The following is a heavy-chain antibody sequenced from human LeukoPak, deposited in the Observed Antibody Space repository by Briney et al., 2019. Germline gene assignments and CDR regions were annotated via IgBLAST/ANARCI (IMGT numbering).Heavy chain of an antibody. V-gene: IGHV4-38-2*01. CDR1: GYFISSDYY. D-gene: IGHD3-10*01. CDR3: ARIITMIRGERSGYFAS. Sequence: PSETLSLTCAVSGYFISSDYYWGWIRQPPGKGLVWMASIYHSGSTYYNPSLKNRVTISVDTSKSQLSLELISVTAADAAVYYCARIITMIRGERSGYFASWGQGTLVTVSS. J-gene: IGHJ4*02. CDR2: IYHSGST.